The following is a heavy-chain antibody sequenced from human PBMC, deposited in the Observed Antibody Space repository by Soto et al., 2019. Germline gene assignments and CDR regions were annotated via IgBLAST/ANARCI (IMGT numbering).Heavy chain of an antibody. D-gene: IGHD3-10*01. Sequence: ASVKVSCKVSGYTLTELSMHWLRQAPGKGLEWMGGFDPEDGETIYAQKFQGRVTMTEDTSTDTAYMELSSLRSEDTAVYYCATVALGSGSYSVPGGFDYWGQGTLVTVSS. J-gene: IGHJ4*02. CDR1: GYTLTELS. CDR3: ATVALGSGSYSVPGGFDY. CDR2: FDPEDGET. V-gene: IGHV1-24*01.